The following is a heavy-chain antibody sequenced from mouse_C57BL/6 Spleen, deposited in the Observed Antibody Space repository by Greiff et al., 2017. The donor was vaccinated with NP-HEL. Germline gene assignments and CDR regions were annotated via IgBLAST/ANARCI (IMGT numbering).Heavy chain of an antibody. CDR2: IYPSDSET. CDR3: ARAGNWDPFDY. Sequence: VQLQQPGAELVRPGSSVKLSCKASGYTFTSYWMDWVKQRPGQGLEWIGNIYPSDSETHYNQKFKDKATLTVDKSSSTAYMQLSSLTSEDSAVYYCARAGNWDPFDYGGQGTTLTVSS. V-gene: IGHV1-61*01. D-gene: IGHD4-1*01. J-gene: IGHJ2*01. CDR1: GYTFTSYW.